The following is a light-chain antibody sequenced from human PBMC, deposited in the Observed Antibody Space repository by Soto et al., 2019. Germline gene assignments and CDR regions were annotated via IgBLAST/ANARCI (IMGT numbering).Light chain of an antibody. Sequence: EIVMAYSPATRSVSPGERATLSCSASQSVSSNLAWYQQKPGQAPRLLIYGASTRATGIPARFSGSGSGTEFTLTISSLQSEDFAVYYCQQYNNWPLTFGGGTKVDIK. V-gene: IGKV3-15*01. CDR1: QSVSSN. CDR2: GAS. CDR3: QQYNNWPLT. J-gene: IGKJ4*01.